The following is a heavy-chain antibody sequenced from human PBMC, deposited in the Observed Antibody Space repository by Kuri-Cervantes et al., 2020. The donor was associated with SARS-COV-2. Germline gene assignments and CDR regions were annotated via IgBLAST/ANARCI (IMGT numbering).Heavy chain of an antibody. CDR3: ARASSSAFDI. D-gene: IGHD2-2*01. Sequence: ASVKVSCKASGYTFTSYDINWVRQATGQGLEWMGWMNPNSGNTGYAQKFQGRVTMTEDTSTDTAYMELSSLRSEDTAVYYCARASSSAFDIWGQGTMVTVSS. CDR1: GYTFTSYD. CDR2: MNPNSGNT. V-gene: IGHV1-8*02. J-gene: IGHJ3*02.